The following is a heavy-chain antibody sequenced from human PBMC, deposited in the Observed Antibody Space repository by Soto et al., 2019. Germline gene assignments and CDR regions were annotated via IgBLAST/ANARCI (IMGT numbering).Heavy chain of an antibody. Sequence: SETLSLTCTVSGGSITYFYWSWIRQPPGKALEWIGYIYYSGRTDYNPSLQSRVSISVDPSKTQFSLNLRSVNTADTAVYYCARLGGVAARTFDYWGQGTLVTV. CDR1: GGSITYFY. CDR2: IYYSGRT. V-gene: IGHV4-59*01. D-gene: IGHD6-6*01. CDR3: ARLGGVAARTFDY. J-gene: IGHJ4*02.